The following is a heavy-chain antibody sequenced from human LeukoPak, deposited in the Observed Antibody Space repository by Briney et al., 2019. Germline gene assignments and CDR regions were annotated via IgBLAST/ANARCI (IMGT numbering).Heavy chain of an antibody. CDR3: ARMVRGDGWFDP. D-gene: IGHD3-10*01. Sequence: GGSLRLSCAASEFTFSSYEMNWVRQAPGKGLEWVSYISSSGSTIYYADSVKGRFTISRDNAKNSLYLQMNSLRAEDTAVYYCARMVRGDGWFDPWGQGTLVTVSS. CDR2: ISSSGSTI. V-gene: IGHV3-48*03. CDR1: EFTFSSYE. J-gene: IGHJ5*02.